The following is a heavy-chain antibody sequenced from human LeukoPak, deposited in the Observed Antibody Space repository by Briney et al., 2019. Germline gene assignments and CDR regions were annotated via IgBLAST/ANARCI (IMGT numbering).Heavy chain of an antibody. D-gene: IGHD1-26*01. CDR2: ISGSGGST. CDR1: GFTFSSYA. J-gene: IGHJ3*02. CDR3: AKDRRVGATRPDAFDI. V-gene: IGHV3-23*01. Sequence: GGSLRLSYAASGFTFSSYAMSWVRQAPGKGLEWVSAISGSGGSTYYADSVKGRFTISRDNSKNTLYLQMNSLRAEDTAVYYCAKDRRVGATRPDAFDIWGQGTMVTVSS.